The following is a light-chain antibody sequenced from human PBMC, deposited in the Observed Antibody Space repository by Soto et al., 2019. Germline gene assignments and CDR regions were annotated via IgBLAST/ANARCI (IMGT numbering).Light chain of an antibody. CDR2: EVT. Sequence: QSVLTQPASVSGSPGQSITISCTGSSGDVGGYNYVSWYQQYPGKAPKLIIYEVTNRPSGISNRFSGSKSGNTASLTISGLQAEDEADYYCSSYTSSSTLYVFGTGTKLTVL. CDR1: SGDVGGYNY. J-gene: IGLJ1*01. V-gene: IGLV2-14*01. CDR3: SSYTSSSTLYV.